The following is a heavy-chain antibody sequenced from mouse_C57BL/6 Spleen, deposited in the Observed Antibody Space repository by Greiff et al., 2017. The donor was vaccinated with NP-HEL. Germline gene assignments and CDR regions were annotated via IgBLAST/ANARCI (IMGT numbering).Heavy chain of an antibody. CDR2: IDPSDSYT. D-gene: IGHD1-1*01. Sequence: QVQLQQPGAELVKPGASVKLSCKASGYTFTSYWMQWVKQRPGQGLEWIGEIDPSDSYTNYNQKFKGKATLTVDTSSSTAYMQLSSLTSEDSAVYYCARWDYGSRGYSMDYWGQGTSVTVSS. CDR3: ARWDYGSRGYSMDY. V-gene: IGHV1-50*01. J-gene: IGHJ4*01. CDR1: GYTFTSYW.